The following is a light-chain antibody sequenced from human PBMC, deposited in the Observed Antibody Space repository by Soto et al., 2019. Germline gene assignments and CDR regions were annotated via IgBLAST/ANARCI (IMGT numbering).Light chain of an antibody. CDR3: HQYGGSPRT. J-gene: IGKJ1*01. CDR1: QSVSSY. CDR2: DAS. V-gene: IGKV3-20*01. Sequence: ESVLTQSQATLSLSRGERAPLSCRASQSVSSYLAWYQQKPGQAPRLLIYDASNRATGIPARFSGSGSGTDFTLTISRLEPEDFAVYHCHQYGGSPRTFGQGTKVDIK.